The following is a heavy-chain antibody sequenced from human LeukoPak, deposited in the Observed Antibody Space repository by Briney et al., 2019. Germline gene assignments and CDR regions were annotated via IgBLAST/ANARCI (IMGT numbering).Heavy chain of an antibody. D-gene: IGHD3-22*01. CDR2: INPSGGST. J-gene: IGHJ4*02. V-gene: IGHV1-46*01. Sequence: ASVKVSCKASGYTFTSFGISWVRQAPGQGLEWMGIINPSGGSTSYAQKFQGRVTMTRDTSTSTVYMELSSLRSEDTAVYYCAVPQASRSGYYDYWGQGTLVTVSS. CDR1: GYTFTSFG. CDR3: AVPQASRSGYYDY.